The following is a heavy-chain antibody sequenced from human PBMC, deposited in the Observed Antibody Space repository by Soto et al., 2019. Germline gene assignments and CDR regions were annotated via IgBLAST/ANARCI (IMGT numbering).Heavy chain of an antibody. D-gene: IGHD2-2*01. CDR3: AKGKIVLVSDDWLDP. J-gene: IGHJ5*02. CDR2: ISGSGGST. CDR1: GFTFSSYA. V-gene: IGHV3-23*01. Sequence: PGGSLRLSCAASGFTFSSYAMSWVRQAPGKGLEWVSAISGSGGSTYYADSMKGRFTISRDNSKNTLYLQMNSLRAEDTAVYYCAKGKIVLVSDDWLDPWGQGNLVTVSS.